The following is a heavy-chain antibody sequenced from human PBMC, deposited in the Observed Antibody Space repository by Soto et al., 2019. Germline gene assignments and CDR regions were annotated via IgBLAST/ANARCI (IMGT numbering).Heavy chain of an antibody. CDR2: ISGSGGST. Sequence: GGSLRLSCTVSGLTFSNYDMTWVRQAPGKGLDWVSTISGSGGSTYYADSVKGRFTISRDNSKNTVYLQMNSLRAEDTAVYYCASERPYYYDPHWGQGTTVTVSS. J-gene: IGHJ6*02. V-gene: IGHV3-23*01. CDR1: GLTFSNYD. D-gene: IGHD3-22*01. CDR3: ASERPYYYDPH.